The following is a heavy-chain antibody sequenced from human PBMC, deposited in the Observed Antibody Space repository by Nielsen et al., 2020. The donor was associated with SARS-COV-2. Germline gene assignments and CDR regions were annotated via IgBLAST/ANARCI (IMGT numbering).Heavy chain of an antibody. CDR3: ARVHDYYYYYGMDV. CDR2: ISSSSSYT. Sequence: WIRQPPGKGLEWVSYISSSSSYTNYADSVKGRFTISRDNAKNSLYLQMNSLRAEDTAVYYCARVHDYYYYYGMDVWGQGTTVTVSS. J-gene: IGHJ6*02. V-gene: IGHV3-11*06.